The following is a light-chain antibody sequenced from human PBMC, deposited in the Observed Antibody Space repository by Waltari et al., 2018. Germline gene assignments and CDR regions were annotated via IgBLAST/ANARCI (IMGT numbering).Light chain of an antibody. J-gene: IGLJ3*02. CDR2: EVS. CDR1: SSDVGSYNL. V-gene: IGLV2-23*02. CDR3: CSYAGSSTPVV. Sequence: QSALTQPASVSGSPGQSIIISCTGTSSDVGSYNLVSWYQQHPGKAPKFMIFEVSKRPSGVSDRFSGSKSGNTASLTISGLQAEDEADYYCCSYAGSSTPVVFGGGTKVTVL.